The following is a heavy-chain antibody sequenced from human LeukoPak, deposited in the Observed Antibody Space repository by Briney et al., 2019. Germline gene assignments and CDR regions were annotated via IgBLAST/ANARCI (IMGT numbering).Heavy chain of an antibody. J-gene: IGHJ4*02. CDR2: ISPSRGTI. CDR1: GFTFSSYD. Sequence: GGSLRLSCAASGFTFSSYDMDWVRQAPGKGLEWVSYISPSRGTIYYADSVKGRFTISRDSARNLLYLQMNSLRDADPAVYYCARVLGLALDYWGQGTLLTVSS. V-gene: IGHV3-48*02. D-gene: IGHD5-18*01. CDR3: ARVLGLALDY.